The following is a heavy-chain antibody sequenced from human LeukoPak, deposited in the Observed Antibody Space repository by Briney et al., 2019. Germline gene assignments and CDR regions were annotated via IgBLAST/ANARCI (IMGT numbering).Heavy chain of an antibody. J-gene: IGHJ5*02. CDR3: ARAVAGTHWFDP. CDR2: IDIPGNT. V-gene: IGHV3-13*01. D-gene: IGHD6-19*01. Sequence: GGSLRLSCAASGFTLSYYDMHWVRHATGKGLEWVSGIDIPGNTYYPDSVKGRFTMSRESAKNSLYLQMNSLRAGDTAVYYCARAVAGTHWFDPWGQGTLVIVSS. CDR1: GFTLSYYD.